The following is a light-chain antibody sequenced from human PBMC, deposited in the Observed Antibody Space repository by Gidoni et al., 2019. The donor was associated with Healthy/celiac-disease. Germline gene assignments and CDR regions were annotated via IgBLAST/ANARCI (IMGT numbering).Light chain of an antibody. V-gene: IGKV4-1*01. CDR2: WAS. Sequence: DIVLTQSPDSLAVSLGERATINCKSSQSVLYSSNNKNYLAWYQHKPGQPPQLLIDWASTRESGVPDRFSGSGSGTDFTLTISSLQAEDVAVYYCQQYYSTPDTFGQGTKLEIK. J-gene: IGKJ2*01. CDR3: QQYYSTPDT. CDR1: QSVLYSSNNKNY.